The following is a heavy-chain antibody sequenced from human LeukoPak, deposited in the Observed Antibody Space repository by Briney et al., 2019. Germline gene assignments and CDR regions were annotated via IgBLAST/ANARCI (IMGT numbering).Heavy chain of an antibody. J-gene: IGHJ5*02. CDR2: IYSGGST. CDR1: GFTFSSYS. V-gene: IGHV3-66*01. CDR3: ARDMHCTNGVCDNWFDP. Sequence: GGSLRLSCAASGFTFSSYSMSWVRQAPGKGLEWVSVIYSGGSTYYADSVKGRFTISRDNSKNTLYLQMNSLRAEDTAVYYCARDMHCTNGVCDNWFDPWGQGTLVTVSS. D-gene: IGHD2-8*01.